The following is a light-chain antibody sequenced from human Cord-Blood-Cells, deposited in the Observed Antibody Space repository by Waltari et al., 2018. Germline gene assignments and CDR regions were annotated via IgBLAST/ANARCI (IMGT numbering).Light chain of an antibody. Sequence: DIQMTQSPSSLSASVGDRVTITCRSSQIISSYLNWYQQKPGKAPKLLIYAASSLQSGVPSRFSGSGSGTDFTLTISMLQPEDFATYYCQQSYSTPFTFGPGTKVDIK. J-gene: IGKJ3*01. V-gene: IGKV1-39*01. CDR2: AAS. CDR3: QQSYSTPFT. CDR1: QIISSY.